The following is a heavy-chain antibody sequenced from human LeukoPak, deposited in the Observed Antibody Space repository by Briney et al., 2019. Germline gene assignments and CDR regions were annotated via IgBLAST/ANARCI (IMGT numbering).Heavy chain of an antibody. V-gene: IGHV3-11*04. CDR3: AREDIYYYYMDV. J-gene: IGHJ6*03. CDR1: GFTFSDYY. CDR2: ISSSGSTI. Sequence: GGSLRLSCAASGFTFSDYYMSWIRQAPGQGLGWVSYISSSGSTIYYADSVKGRFTISRDNAKNSLYLQMNSLRAEDTAVYYCAREDIYYYYMDVWGKGTTVTVSS. D-gene: IGHD2-15*01.